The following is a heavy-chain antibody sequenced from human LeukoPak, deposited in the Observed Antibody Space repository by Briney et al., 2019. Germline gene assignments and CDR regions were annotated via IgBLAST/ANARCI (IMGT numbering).Heavy chain of an antibody. J-gene: IGHJ4*02. V-gene: IGHV3-48*01. CDR1: GFTFSSYS. Sequence: GGPLRLSCAASGFTFSSYSMNWVRQAPGKGLEWVSYISSSSSTIYYADSVKGRFTISRDNAKNSLYLQMNSLRAEDTAVYYCARDSGQYYFDYWGQGTLVTVSS. CDR2: ISSSSSTI. CDR3: ARDSGQYYFDY. D-gene: IGHD1-26*01.